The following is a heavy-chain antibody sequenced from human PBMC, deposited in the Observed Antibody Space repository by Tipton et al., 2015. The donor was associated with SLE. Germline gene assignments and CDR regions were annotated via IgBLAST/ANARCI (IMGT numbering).Heavy chain of an antibody. V-gene: IGHV4-59*01. CDR2: IYYSGST. D-gene: IGHD5-24*01. J-gene: IGHJ4*02. CDR3: ARGPGRDGYRFTFDY. Sequence: LRLSCTVSGGSISSYYWSWIRQPPGKGLEWIGYIYYSGSTNYNPSLKSRVTITVDTSKNQFSLKLSSVTAADTAVYYCARGPGRDGYRFTFDYWGQGTLVTVSS. CDR1: GGSISSYY.